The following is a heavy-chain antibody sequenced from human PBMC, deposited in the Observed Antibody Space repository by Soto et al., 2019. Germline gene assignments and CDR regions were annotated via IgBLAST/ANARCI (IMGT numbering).Heavy chain of an antibody. V-gene: IGHV4-30-4*01. J-gene: IGHJ4*02. CDR2: IYYSGST. CDR3: ARVPDSYGYPENYFDY. D-gene: IGHD5-18*01. CDR1: GGSISSGDYY. Sequence: SETLSLTCTVSGGSISSGDYYWSWIRQPPGKGLEWIGYIYYSGSTYYNPSLKSRVTISVDTSKNQFSLKLSSVTAADTAVYYCARVPDSYGYPENYFDYWGQGTLVTVSS.